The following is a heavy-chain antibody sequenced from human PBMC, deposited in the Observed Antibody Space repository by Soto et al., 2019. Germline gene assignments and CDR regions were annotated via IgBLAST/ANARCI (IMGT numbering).Heavy chain of an antibody. CDR2: VDGSGGDT. D-gene: IGHD6-13*01. CDR3: AKGPPGYSSSHFDY. J-gene: IGHJ4*02. Sequence: GGSLRLSCAASGFTFSSHAMGWLRQAPGTGPEWVAFVDGSGGDTSYADSVKGRFIISRDNSDNSLFLHMNSLRAEDTGRYYSAKGPPGYSSSHFDYWGQGTLVTVSS. V-gene: IGHV3-23*01. CDR1: GFTFSSHA.